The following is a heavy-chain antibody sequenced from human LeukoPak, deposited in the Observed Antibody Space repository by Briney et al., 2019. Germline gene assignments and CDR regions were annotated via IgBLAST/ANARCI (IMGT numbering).Heavy chain of an antibody. J-gene: IGHJ4*02. CDR2: IYSGGST. V-gene: IGHV3-66*02. CDR3: ARDSSGLDY. D-gene: IGHD6-19*01. CDR1: GFTVSSNC. Sequence: GGSLRLSCAASGFTVSSNCMSWVRQAPGKGLEWVSVIYSGGSTYYADSVKGRVTISRDNSKNTLYLQMNSLRAEDTPVYYCARDSSGLDYWGQGTLVTVSS.